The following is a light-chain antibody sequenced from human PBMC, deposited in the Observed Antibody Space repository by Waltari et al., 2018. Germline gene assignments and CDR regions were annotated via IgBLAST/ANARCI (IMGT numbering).Light chain of an antibody. Sequence: QLVLTQSPSASASLGASVNPTCTLRSGPSSNIIAWLQQQPEKGPRYLMKVNSDGSHSKGDDIPDRFSGSSSGAERYLTISSLQSEDEADYYCETGGHGTWVFGGGTKLTVL. CDR3: ETGGHGTWV. CDR1: SGPSSNI. J-gene: IGLJ3*02. V-gene: IGLV4-69*01. CDR2: VNSDGSH.